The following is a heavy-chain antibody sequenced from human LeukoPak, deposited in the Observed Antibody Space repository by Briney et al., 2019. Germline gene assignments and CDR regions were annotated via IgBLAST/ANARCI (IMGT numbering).Heavy chain of an antibody. V-gene: IGHV3-21*01. Sequence: GGSLRLSCAASGFTFSSYSMNWVRQAPGKGLEWGSSISSSSSYIYYADSVKGRFTISRDNAKNSLYLQMNSLRAEDTAVYYCARAEDSSGYYVPFYYYYYGMDVWGQGTTVTVSS. CDR1: GFTFSSYS. J-gene: IGHJ6*02. D-gene: IGHD3-22*01. CDR2: ISSSSSYI. CDR3: ARAEDSSGYYVPFYYYYYGMDV.